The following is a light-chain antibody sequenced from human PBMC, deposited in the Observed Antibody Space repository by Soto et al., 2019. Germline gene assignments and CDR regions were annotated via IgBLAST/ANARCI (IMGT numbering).Light chain of an antibody. CDR1: QNIRSW. CDR3: QEYNGDSGLT. V-gene: IGKV1-5*03. CDR2: SAS. Sequence: DIQMTQSPSTLSASIGDRVTITCRASQNIRSWLARYQQKPGKAPELLIYSASGLESGVPSRFSGSGFGTEFTLTISSLQPDDFATYYCQEYNGDSGLTFGGGTKVEIK. J-gene: IGKJ4*01.